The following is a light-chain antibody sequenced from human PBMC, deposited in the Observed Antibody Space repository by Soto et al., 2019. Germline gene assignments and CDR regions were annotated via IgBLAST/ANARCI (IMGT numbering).Light chain of an antibody. CDR2: GNS. Sequence: QSVLTQPPSVSGAPGQRVTISCTGSSSNIGAGYDVHWYQQLPGTAPKLLIYGNSNRPSGVPDRFSGSKSGTSASLAITGLQAEEEADYYSQSYDNTLRDYVFGTGTEVTVL. CDR1: SSNIGAGYD. CDR3: QSYDNTLRDYV. J-gene: IGLJ1*01. V-gene: IGLV1-40*01.